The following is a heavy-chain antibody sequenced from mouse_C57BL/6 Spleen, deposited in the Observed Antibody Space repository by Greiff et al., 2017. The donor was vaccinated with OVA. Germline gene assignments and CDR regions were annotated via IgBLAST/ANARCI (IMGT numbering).Heavy chain of an antibody. Sequence: QVQLQQPGAELVKPGASVKLSCKASGYTFTSYWMQWVKQRPGQGLEWIGEIDPSDSYTNYNQKFKGKATLTVDTSSSTAYMQLRSLTSEDSAVYYCARSPQRGNQIPMDYWGQGTSVTVSS. V-gene: IGHV1-50*01. CDR2: IDPSDSYT. CDR1: GYTFTSYW. D-gene: IGHD2-1*01. CDR3: ARSPQRGNQIPMDY. J-gene: IGHJ4*01.